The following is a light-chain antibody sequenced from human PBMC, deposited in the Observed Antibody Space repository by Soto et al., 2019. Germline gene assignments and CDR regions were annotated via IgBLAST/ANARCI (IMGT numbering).Light chain of an antibody. CDR1: QSISSY. J-gene: IGKJ1*01. Sequence: IQMTQSPSSLSASVGDRVTITCRTSQSISSYLNWYQQKPGKAPKLLIYAASSLQSGVPSRFSGSGYGTDFILTISILQPEDFATYFCQQSSSTLTWTFGQGTKVDIK. V-gene: IGKV1-39*01. CDR2: AAS. CDR3: QQSSSTLTWT.